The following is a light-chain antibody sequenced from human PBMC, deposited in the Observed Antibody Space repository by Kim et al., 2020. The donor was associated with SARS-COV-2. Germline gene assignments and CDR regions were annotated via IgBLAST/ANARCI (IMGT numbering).Light chain of an antibody. CDR3: QSYDSSNWV. Sequence: NFMLTQPHSVSESPGKTVTISCTGSSGSIASNYVQWYQQRPGSAPTTVIYEENQRPSGVPDRFSGSIDSSSNSASLTISGLKTEDEADYYCQSYDSSNWVFGGGTQLTVL. CDR2: EEN. CDR1: SGSIASNY. J-gene: IGLJ3*02. V-gene: IGLV6-57*02.